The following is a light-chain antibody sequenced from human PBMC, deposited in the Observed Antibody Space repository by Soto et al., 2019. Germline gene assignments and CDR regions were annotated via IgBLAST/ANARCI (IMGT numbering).Light chain of an antibody. Sequence: EIVLMQSPGTLSLSPGERATLSCRASQSVSSSYLAWYQQKPGQTPRLLIYGASSRATGIPDRFSGSGSGTDFTLTISTLEPEDFAVYYCQQYGSSPLTFGPGTKVDIK. CDR3: QQYGSSPLT. CDR1: QSVSSSY. CDR2: GAS. V-gene: IGKV3-20*01. J-gene: IGKJ3*01.